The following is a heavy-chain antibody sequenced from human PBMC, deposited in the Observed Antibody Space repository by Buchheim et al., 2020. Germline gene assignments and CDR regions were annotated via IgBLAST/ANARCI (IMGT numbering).Heavy chain of an antibody. CDR2: ISYDGSNK. D-gene: IGHD3-3*01. J-gene: IGHJ6*02. Sequence: QVQLVESGGGVVQPGRSLRLSCAASGFTFSSYGMHWVRQAPGKGLEWVAVISYDGSNKYYADSVKGRFTISRDNSKNTLYLQMNSLRAEDTAVYYCAKDLPYYDFWSGYYMAYYYYGMDVWGQGTT. V-gene: IGHV3-30*18. CDR1: GFTFSSYG. CDR3: AKDLPYYDFWSGYYMAYYYYGMDV.